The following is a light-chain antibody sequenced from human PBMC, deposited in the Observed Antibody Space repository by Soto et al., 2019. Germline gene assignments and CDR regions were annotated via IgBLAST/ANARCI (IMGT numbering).Light chain of an antibody. V-gene: IGLV2-23*02. J-gene: IGLJ1*01. CDR3: CPYAGSSVV. CDR1: SKDVVSYNL. Sequence: LTQPASGYGPPGQSSTISCTGTSKDVVSYNLGSLYQHYPCKPPKLMIYYVSTRPSGVSNPFSGSNSGHTPSLKISGLQTEDEADYYCCPYAGSSVVCGSGTKVPVL. CDR2: YVS.